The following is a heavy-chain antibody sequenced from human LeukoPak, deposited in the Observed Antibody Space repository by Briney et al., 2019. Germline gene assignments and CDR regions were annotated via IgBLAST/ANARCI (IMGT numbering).Heavy chain of an antibody. V-gene: IGHV3-9*01. J-gene: IGHJ4*02. Sequence: GGSLRLSCAASGFTFDDYAMHWVRQAPGKGLEWVSGISWNSGSIGYADSVEGRFTISRDNAKNSLYLQMNSLRAEDTALYYCAKDIFFRATVGYFDYWGQGTLVTVSS. CDR2: ISWNSGSI. CDR3: AKDIFFRATVGYFDY. D-gene: IGHD4-23*01. CDR1: GFTFDDYA.